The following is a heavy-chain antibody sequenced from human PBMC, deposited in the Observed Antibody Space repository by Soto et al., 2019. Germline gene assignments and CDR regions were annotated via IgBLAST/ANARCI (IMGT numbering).Heavy chain of an antibody. CDR3: ARDGPGITGTYPYYYYMDV. V-gene: IGHV1-3*01. CDR1: GYTFTSYA. Sequence: ASVKVSCKASGYTFTSYAMHWVRQAPGQRLEWMGWINAGNGNTKYSQKFQGRVTITRDTSASTAYMELSSLRSEDTAVYYCARDGPGITGTYPYYYYMDVWGKGTTVTV. J-gene: IGHJ6*03. D-gene: IGHD1-7*01. CDR2: INAGNGNT.